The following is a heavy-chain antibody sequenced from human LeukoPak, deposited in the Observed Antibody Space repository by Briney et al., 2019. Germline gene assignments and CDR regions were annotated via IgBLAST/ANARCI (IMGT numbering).Heavy chain of an antibody. J-gene: IGHJ4*02. Sequence: GGSLRLSCAASGFTFSSYSMNWVRQAPGKGLEWVSSISSRSSYIYYADSVKGRFTISRDNAKNSLYLQMNSLRAEDTAVYYCAPGGRGDYWGQGTLVTVSS. CDR3: APGGRGDY. CDR1: GFTFSSYS. CDR2: ISSRSSYI. D-gene: IGHD3-16*01. V-gene: IGHV3-21*01.